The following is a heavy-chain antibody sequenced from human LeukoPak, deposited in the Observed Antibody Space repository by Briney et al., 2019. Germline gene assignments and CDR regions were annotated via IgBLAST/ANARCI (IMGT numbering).Heavy chain of an antibody. Sequence: GGSLRLSCAASGFSFSNFGMHWFRQAPGKGLEWVTFIRYDGSNKFYVDSVKGRFTISRDNSKNTVYLQMNSLKIEDTAVYYCARALWGSGAFDIWGQGTMVTVSS. CDR1: GFSFSNFG. V-gene: IGHV3-30*02. CDR3: ARALWGSGAFDI. D-gene: IGHD3-16*01. J-gene: IGHJ3*02. CDR2: IRYDGSNK.